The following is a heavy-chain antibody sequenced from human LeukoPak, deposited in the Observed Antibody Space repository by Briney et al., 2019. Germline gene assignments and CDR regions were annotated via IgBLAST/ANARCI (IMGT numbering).Heavy chain of an antibody. J-gene: IGHJ5*02. CDR3: ARVDPYYDILTGYPIYNWFDP. CDR2: IIPIFGTA. V-gene: IGHV1-69*06. CDR1: GGTFRSYA. D-gene: IGHD3-9*01. Sequence: GASVKVSCKASGGTFRSYAISWVRQPPGPGLEGMGGIIPIFGTANYAQKFQGRVTITADKSTSTAYMELSSLRSEDTAVYYCARVDPYYDILTGYPIYNWFDPWGQGTLVTVSS.